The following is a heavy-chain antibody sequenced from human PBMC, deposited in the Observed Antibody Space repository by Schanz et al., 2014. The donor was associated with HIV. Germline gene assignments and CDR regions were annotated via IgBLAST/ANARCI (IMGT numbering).Heavy chain of an antibody. CDR3: ASSFVGARRHFDY. D-gene: IGHD1-26*01. CDR2: INHSGST. V-gene: IGHV4-34*01. J-gene: IGHJ4*02. CDR1: GGSFSGYY. Sequence: QVQLQQWGAGLLKPSETLSLTCAVYGGSFSGYYWIWIRQPPGKGLEWIGEINHSGSTNYNPSLKSRVTISVDPSKNQFSLKLSSVTAADTAVYHCASSFVGARRHFDYWGQGTLVTVSS.